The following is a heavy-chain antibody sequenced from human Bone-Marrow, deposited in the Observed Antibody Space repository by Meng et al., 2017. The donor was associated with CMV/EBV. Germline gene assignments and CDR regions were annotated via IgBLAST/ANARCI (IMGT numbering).Heavy chain of an antibody. D-gene: IGHD5-24*01. V-gene: IGHV1-46*01. Sequence: ASVKVSCKASGYTFTSYYMHWVRQAPGQGLEWMGIINPSGGSTSFAQKFQGRVTMTRDTSTSTVYMELSSLRSDDTAVYYCARGWRDGYNYALFGDWGQGTLVTVSS. CDR1: GYTFTSYY. CDR2: INPSGGST. CDR3: ARGWRDGYNYALFGD. J-gene: IGHJ4*02.